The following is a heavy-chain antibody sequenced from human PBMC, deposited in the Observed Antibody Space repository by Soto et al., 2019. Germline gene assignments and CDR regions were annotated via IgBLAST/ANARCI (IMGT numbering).Heavy chain of an antibody. CDR2: MNPNSGNT. CDR1: GYXFXSYX. V-gene: IGHV1-8*01. D-gene: IGHD6-19*01. CDR3: ARGIAVAPRARRFDY. J-gene: IGHJ4*02. Sequence: QVQLVQSGAEVKKPGASVKVSCKASGYXFXSYXXNXVXXXXXXXXXWMGWMNPNSGNTGYAQKFQGRVTMTRNTSISTAYMELSSLRSEDTAVYYCARGIAVAPRARRFDYWGQGTLVTVSS.